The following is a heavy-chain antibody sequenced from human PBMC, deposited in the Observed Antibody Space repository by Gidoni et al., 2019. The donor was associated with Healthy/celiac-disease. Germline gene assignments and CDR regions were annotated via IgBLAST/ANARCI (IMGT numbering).Heavy chain of an antibody. CDR1: GFTFSGSA. Sequence: EVQLVESGGGLVQPGGSLTLSCAASGFTFSGSAMHWVRQASGKGLEGVGRIRSKANSYATAYAASVKGRFTISRDDSKNTAYLQMNSLKTEDTAVYYCTRYDYGDYGAQHIIDYWGQGTLVTVSS. CDR2: IRSKANSYAT. J-gene: IGHJ4*02. V-gene: IGHV3-73*02. D-gene: IGHD4-17*01. CDR3: TRYDYGDYGAQHIIDY.